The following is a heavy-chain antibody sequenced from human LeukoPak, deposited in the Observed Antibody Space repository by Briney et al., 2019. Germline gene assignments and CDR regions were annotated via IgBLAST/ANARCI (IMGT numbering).Heavy chain of an antibody. D-gene: IGHD3-22*01. CDR3: ASSPLIYDSSGYYSH. V-gene: IGHV1-18*01. J-gene: IGHJ4*02. CDR1: GYTFTSYG. Sequence: ASVKVSCKASGYTFTSYGISWVRQAPGQGLEWMGWISAYNGNTNYAQKLQGRVTMATDTSTSTAYMELRSLRSDDTAVYYCASSPLIYDSSGYYSHWGQGTLVTVSS. CDR2: ISAYNGNT.